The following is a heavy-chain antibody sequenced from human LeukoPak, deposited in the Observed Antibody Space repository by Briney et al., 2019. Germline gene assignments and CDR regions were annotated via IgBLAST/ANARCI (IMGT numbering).Heavy chain of an antibody. Sequence: GGSLRLSCTASGFSFSTYPMSWVRQASGKGLQWVSAITPSGDRTFYADSVKGRFTMFRDNSKNTLYLQMNSLTAGDMALYYCAKHQIDSGGYSGGFDDWGQGALVTVSP. CDR2: ITPSGDRT. CDR3: AKHQIDSGGYSGGFDD. CDR1: GFSFSTYP. J-gene: IGHJ4*02. D-gene: IGHD3-22*01. V-gene: IGHV3-23*01.